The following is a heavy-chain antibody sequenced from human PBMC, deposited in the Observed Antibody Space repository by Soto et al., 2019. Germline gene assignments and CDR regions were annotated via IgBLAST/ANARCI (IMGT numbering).Heavy chain of an antibody. D-gene: IGHD3-16*01. CDR3: ARWGTTGGFDL. CDR1: GFRFKSFV. CDR2: TSYDGNNK. J-gene: IGHJ4*02. V-gene: IGHV3-30*19. Sequence: QVQLVESGGGVVQPGTSLRLSCAASGFRFKSFVMHWVRQAPGKGLEWVAVTSYDGNNKYYGDSVKGRFTVSRDNSQNTLHLQMDFLRTDDTALYYSARWGTTGGFDLWGQGTLVSVSS.